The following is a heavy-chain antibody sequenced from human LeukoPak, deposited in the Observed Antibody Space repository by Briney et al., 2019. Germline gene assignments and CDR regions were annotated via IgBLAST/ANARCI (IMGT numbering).Heavy chain of an antibody. V-gene: IGHV4-59*01. CDR2: IYYSGST. J-gene: IGHJ5*02. CDR3: ARGGKWFDP. Sequence: SATLSLTCTVSGGSISSYYWSWIRQPPGKGLEWIGYIYYSGSTSYNTSLKSRVTISVDTSKNQFSLKLSSVTAADTAVYYCARGGKWFDPWGQGTLVTVSA. CDR1: GGSISSYY.